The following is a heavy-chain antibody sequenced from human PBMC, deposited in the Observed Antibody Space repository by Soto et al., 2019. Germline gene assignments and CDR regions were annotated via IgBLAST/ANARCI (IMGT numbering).Heavy chain of an antibody. V-gene: IGHV4-59*01. CDR3: ARVGGYCSSTSCYAPYYYYYGMDV. J-gene: IGHJ6*02. CDR1: GASIRSYY. Sequence: SETLSLTCTVTGASIRSYYWTWIRQPPGKGLEWIGYMYYSGSTNYNPSLKSRVTISVDTSKNHVSLRLSSVTAADSAVYYCARVGGYCSSTSCYAPYYYYYGMDVWGQGTTVTVSS. CDR2: MYYSGST. D-gene: IGHD2-2*01.